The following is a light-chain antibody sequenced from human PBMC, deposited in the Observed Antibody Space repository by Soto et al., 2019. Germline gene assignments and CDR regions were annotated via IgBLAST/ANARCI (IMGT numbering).Light chain of an antibody. CDR1: SSNIGRHY. V-gene: IGLV1-51*01. J-gene: IGLJ2*01. Sequence: QSVLTQPPSVSAAPGQKVTISCSGSSSNIGRHYLSWYQQLPGTAPKLLIYDDNKRPSGIPDRCSGSKSGTSATLGITGLQTADEADYYCATWDTSLSAHVVFGGGTKVNVL. CDR2: DDN. CDR3: ATWDTSLSAHVV.